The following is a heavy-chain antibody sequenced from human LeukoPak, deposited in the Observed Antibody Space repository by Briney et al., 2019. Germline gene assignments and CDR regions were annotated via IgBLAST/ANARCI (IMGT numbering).Heavy chain of an antibody. D-gene: IGHD5-18*01. J-gene: IGHJ4*02. Sequence: SGPTLVNPTQTLTLTCTFSGFSLSTSGMCVSWIRQPPGKALEWLARIDWDDDKYYSTSLETRLTISKDTSKNQVVLTMTNMDPVDTATYYCARMITLSNGRYSSKTLDYWGQGTLVTVSS. CDR2: IDWDDDK. V-gene: IGHV2-70*11. CDR3: ARMITLSNGRYSSKTLDY. CDR1: GFSLSTSGMC.